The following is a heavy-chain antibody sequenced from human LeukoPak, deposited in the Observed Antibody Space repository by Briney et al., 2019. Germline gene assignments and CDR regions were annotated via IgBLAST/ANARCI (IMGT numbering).Heavy chain of an antibody. CDR2: MNTNSGNT. Sequence: GASLRVSCKASGYTFTSYDINWVRQATGQGLEWVGWMNTNSGNTDYAQKFQGRVTMTRNTSISTAYMELSSLRSEDTAVYYCARGPYLAAAGTSYCGYWGQGTLGTVSP. CDR3: ARGPYLAAAGTSYCGY. CDR1: GYTFTSYD. J-gene: IGHJ4*02. D-gene: IGHD6-13*01. V-gene: IGHV1-8*01.